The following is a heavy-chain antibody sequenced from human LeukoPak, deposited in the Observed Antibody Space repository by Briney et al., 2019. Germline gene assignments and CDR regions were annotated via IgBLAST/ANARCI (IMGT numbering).Heavy chain of an antibody. CDR2: IYYSGNT. J-gene: IGHJ6*02. CDR3: ARLDYNKGFNYYYGMDV. V-gene: IGHV4-31*03. CDR1: GGSISSGGYY. Sequence: PSQTLSLTCTVSGGSISSGGYYWSWIRQHPGKGLEWIGYIYYSGNTNYNPSLKSRVTISVDMSKNQFSLKLSSVTAADTAVYYCARLDYNKGFNYYYGMDVWGQGITVTVSS. D-gene: IGHD3-10*01.